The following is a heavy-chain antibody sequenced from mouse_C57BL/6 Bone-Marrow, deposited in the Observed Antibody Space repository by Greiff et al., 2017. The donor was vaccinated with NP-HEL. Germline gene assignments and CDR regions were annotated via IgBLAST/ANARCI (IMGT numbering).Heavy chain of an antibody. CDR3: AKNYYGSSPIYWYFDV. J-gene: IGHJ1*03. Sequence: QVQLKESGPGLVQPSQSLSITCTVSGFSLTSYGVHWVRQSPGKGLEWLGVIWRGGSTDYNAAFMSRLSITKDNAKSQVFFKMNSLQADDTAIYYCAKNYYGSSPIYWYFDVWGTGTTVTVSS. CDR2: IWRGGST. V-gene: IGHV2-5*01. D-gene: IGHD1-1*01. CDR1: GFSLTSYG.